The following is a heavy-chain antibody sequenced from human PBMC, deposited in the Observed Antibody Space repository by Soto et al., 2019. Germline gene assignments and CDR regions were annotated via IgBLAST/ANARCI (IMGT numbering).Heavy chain of an antibody. CDR2: ISYDGSNK. CDR3: AKDRGELELQALDI. J-gene: IGHJ3*02. Sequence: GGSLRLSCAASGFTFSSYGMHWVRQAPGKGLEWVAVISYDGSNKYYADSVKGRFTISRDNSKNTLYLQMNSLRAEDTAVYYCAKDRGELELQALDIWGQGTMVTV. V-gene: IGHV3-30*18. D-gene: IGHD1-7*01. CDR1: GFTFSSYG.